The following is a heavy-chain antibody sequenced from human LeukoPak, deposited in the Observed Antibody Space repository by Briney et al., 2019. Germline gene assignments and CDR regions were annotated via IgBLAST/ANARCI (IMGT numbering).Heavy chain of an antibody. CDR3: AGAPSGYCTNGVCYSFDY. D-gene: IGHD2-8*01. CDR1: GFTFSSYA. J-gene: IGHJ4*02. Sequence: GRSLRLSCAASGFTFSSYAMHWVRQAPGKGLEWVAVISYDGSNKYYADSVKGRFTISRDNSKNTLYLQMNSLRAEDTAVYYCAGAPSGYCTNGVCYSFDYWGQGTLVTVSS. CDR2: ISYDGSNK. V-gene: IGHV3-30*04.